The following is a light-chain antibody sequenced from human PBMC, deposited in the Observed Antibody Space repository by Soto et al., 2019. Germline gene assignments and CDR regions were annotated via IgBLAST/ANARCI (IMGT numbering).Light chain of an antibody. CDR3: QHYNSYSEA. CDR2: KAS. V-gene: IGKV1-5*03. Sequence: DIQMTQSPSPLSGSVGDRVTITCRASQTISSWLAWYQQKPGKAPKLLIDKASTLKSGVPSRFSGSGSGTEFTLTISRPQPDDFATYYCQHYNSYSEAFGQGTKVELK. CDR1: QTISSW. J-gene: IGKJ1*01.